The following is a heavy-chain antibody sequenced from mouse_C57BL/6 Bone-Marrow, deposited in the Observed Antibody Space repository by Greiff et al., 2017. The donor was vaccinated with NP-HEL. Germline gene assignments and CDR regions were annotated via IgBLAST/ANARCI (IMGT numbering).Heavy chain of an antibody. CDR1: GFSLSTSGMG. D-gene: IGHD2-2*01. V-gene: IGHV8-12*01. Sequence: QVTLKECGPGILQSSQTLSLTCSFSGFSLSTSGMGVSWIRQPSGKGLEWLAHIYWDDDKRYNPSLKSRLTISKDTSRNQVFLKITSVDTADTATYYCARYGYLYYYAMDYWGQGTSVTVSS. CDR2: IYWDDDK. J-gene: IGHJ4*01. CDR3: ARYGYLYYYAMDY.